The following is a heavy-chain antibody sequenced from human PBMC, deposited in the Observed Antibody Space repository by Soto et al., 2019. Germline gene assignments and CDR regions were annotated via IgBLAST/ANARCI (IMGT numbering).Heavy chain of an antibody. J-gene: IGHJ3*01. Sequence: TLSLTCAISGDSVSSDITSWNWIRQSPSRGLEWLGRTYYRSKWFHDYAASVKSRITINPDTSKNQFSLELNSMTPEDTAVYYCARGNALDVWGQGTVVT. CDR2: TYYRSKWFH. V-gene: IGHV6-1*01. CDR1: GDSVSSDITS. CDR3: ARGNALDV. D-gene: IGHD3-10*01.